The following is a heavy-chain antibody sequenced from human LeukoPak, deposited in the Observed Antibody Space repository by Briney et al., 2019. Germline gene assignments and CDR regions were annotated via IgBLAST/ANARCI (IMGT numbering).Heavy chain of an antibody. J-gene: IGHJ3*02. CDR3: ARVEALYGDYVTAFDI. V-gene: IGHV1-69*13. Sequence: PVKVSCKASGGTFSSYAISWVRQAPGQGLEWMGGIIPIFGTANYAQKFQGRVTITADESTSRAYMELSSLRSEDTAVYYCARVEALYGDYVTAFDIWGQGTMVTVSS. D-gene: IGHD4-17*01. CDR1: GGTFSSYA. CDR2: IIPIFGTA.